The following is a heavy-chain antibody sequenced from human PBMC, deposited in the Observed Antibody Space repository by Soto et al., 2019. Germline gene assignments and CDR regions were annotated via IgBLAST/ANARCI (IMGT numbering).Heavy chain of an antibody. D-gene: IGHD1-1*01. V-gene: IGHV1-18*01. CDR2: ISAHNGNT. CDR1: GYDFTTYG. Sequence: QVHLVQSGAEVKKPGASVKVSCKGSGYDFTTYGITWVRQAPGQGLEWMAWISAHNGNTDYAQKRQGRVTVTRDPSTSTAYMELRSLRSDDTAVYYCARGRYGDYWGQGALVTVSS. J-gene: IGHJ4*02. CDR3: ARGRYGDY.